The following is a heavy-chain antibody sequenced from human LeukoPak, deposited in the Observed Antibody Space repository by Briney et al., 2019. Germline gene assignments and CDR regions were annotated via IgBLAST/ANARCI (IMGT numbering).Heavy chain of an antibody. V-gene: IGHV4-39*01. CDR1: GGSISSSSYY. CDR2: IYYSGST. J-gene: IGHJ6*03. D-gene: IGHD3-16*02. Sequence: KPSETLSLTCTVSGGSISSSSYYWGWIRQPPGKGLEWIGSIYYSGSTYYNPSLKSRVTISVDTSKNQFSLKLSSVTAADTAVYYCATEGLSYYYYYMDVWGKGTTVTISS. CDR3: ATEGLSYYYYYMDV.